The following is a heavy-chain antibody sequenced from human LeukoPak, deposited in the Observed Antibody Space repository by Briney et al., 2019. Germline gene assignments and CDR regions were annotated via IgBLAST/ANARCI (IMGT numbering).Heavy chain of an antibody. J-gene: IGHJ3*02. CDR3: ARLLDYDSSGYPDTFDI. Sequence: PSETLSLTCTVSRGSISANYWTSVRQPPGEGLEWVGYIYYSGSTNYNPSLKSRVTISLDTSRSQFSLRLSSVTAADTAVYYCARLLDYDSSGYPDTFDIWGQGTMVTVSS. V-gene: IGHV4-59*01. CDR1: RGSISANY. CDR2: IYYSGST. D-gene: IGHD3-22*01.